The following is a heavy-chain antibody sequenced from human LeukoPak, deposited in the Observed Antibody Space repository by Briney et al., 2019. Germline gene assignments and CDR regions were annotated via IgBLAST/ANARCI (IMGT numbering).Heavy chain of an antibody. J-gene: IGHJ4*02. Sequence: PGGSLRLSCTASGFTFGDYAMSWFRQAPGKGLEWVGFIRSKAYGGTTEYAASVKGRFTISRDDSKSIAYLQMNSLKTEDTAVYYCTRDILTGYYHAFDYWGQGTLVTVSS. CDR2: IRSKAYGGTT. D-gene: IGHD3-9*01. V-gene: IGHV3-49*03. CDR1: GFTFGDYA. CDR3: TRDILTGYYHAFDY.